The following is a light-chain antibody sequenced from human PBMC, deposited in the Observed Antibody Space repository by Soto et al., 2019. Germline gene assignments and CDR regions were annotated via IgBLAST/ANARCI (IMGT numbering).Light chain of an antibody. CDR2: AAS. V-gene: IGKV1-8*01. CDR3: KQYYSYPLT. Sequence: ALRMTQSPSSFSASTGDRVTITCRASQGISSYLAWYQQKPGKAPKLLIYAASTLQSGVPSRFRDSRSVTDFTININRLQSEDVATYYCKQYYSYPLTVGQGTKVEIK. J-gene: IGKJ1*01. CDR1: QGISSY.